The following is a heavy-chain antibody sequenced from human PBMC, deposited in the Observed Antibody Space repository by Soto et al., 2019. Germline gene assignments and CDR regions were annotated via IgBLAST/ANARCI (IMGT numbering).Heavy chain of an antibody. CDR2: IYPADSDT. V-gene: IGHV5-51*01. CDR3: ARHSNYDFWSAYPDY. CDR1: GYSFTSYW. D-gene: IGHD3-3*01. Sequence: GESLKISCKGSGYSFTSYWIAWVRQVPGKGLEWMGIIYPADSDTKYSPSFQGQVTMSADKSINTAYLQWSSLKASDTAMYYCARHSNYDFWSAYPDYWGQGALVTVSS. J-gene: IGHJ4*02.